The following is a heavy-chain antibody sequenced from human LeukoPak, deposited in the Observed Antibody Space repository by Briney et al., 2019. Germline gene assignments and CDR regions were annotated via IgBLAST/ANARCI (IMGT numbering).Heavy chain of an antibody. D-gene: IGHD6-13*01. V-gene: IGHV3-43D*03. CDR3: AKDIVAEGSSWLDY. J-gene: IGHJ4*02. Sequence: GGSLTLSCAASGFPFDDYAMHWVRQAPGKGVEWVSFISWDGGSTYYADSVKGRFTISRDNSKNSLYLKMNSLRAEDTALYYCAKDIVAEGSSWLDYWGQGTLVTVPS. CDR1: GFPFDDYA. CDR2: ISWDGGST.